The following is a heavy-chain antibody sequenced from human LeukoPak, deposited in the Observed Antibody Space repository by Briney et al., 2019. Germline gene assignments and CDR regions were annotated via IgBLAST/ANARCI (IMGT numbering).Heavy chain of an antibody. D-gene: IGHD2-15*01. CDR1: GFTFTDEY. J-gene: IGHJ4*02. CDR3: ARPYCSGGSCYDGVAVDY. CDR2: INPYSGAI. Sequence: ASVKVSCKSSGFTFTDEYIHWVRQAPGQGLEWMGWINPYSGAINYAQKFQGRVTLTRDTSISTAYMELSRLTSGDTAVYYCARPYCSGGSCYDGVAVDYWGQGTLVTVSS. V-gene: IGHV1-2*02.